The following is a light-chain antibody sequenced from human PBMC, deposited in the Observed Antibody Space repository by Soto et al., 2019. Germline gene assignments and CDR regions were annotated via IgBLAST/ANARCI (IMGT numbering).Light chain of an antibody. J-gene: IGKJ1*01. CDR1: QTISSW. CDR2: KAS. Sequence: DIQMTGSPSTLCGSVGDRVTVTCRASQTISSWLAWYQQKPGKAPKLLIYKASTLKSGVPSRFSGSGSGPEFTLTITSLQPDDFATYYCQHYNTYSEAFGQGTQVDIK. CDR3: QHYNTYSEA. V-gene: IGKV1-5*03.